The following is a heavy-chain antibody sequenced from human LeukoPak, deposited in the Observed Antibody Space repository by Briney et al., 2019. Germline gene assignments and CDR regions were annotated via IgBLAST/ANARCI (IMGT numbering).Heavy chain of an antibody. Sequence: PSETLSLTCPVSGASINSHYWTWIRQPAGKGLEWIGRIYISGSTNYSPSLKSRVTMSVDTSKNQFSLNLISVTAADTAVCYCARALNPHTGTYYFDYWGQGTLVTVSS. CDR2: IYISGST. CDR3: ARALNPHTGTYYFDY. J-gene: IGHJ4*02. CDR1: GASINSHY. V-gene: IGHV4-4*07. D-gene: IGHD4/OR15-4a*01.